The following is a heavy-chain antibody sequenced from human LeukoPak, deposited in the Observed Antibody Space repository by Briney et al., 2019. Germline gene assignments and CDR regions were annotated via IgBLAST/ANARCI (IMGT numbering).Heavy chain of an antibody. J-gene: IGHJ4*02. CDR1: GGSISSYY. V-gene: IGHV4-59*01. D-gene: IGHD3-22*01. CDR3: ARAAPYYYDSSGYFGN. CDR2: IYYSGST. Sequence: SETLSLTCTVSGGSISSYYWSWIRQPPGKGLEWIGYIYYSGSTNYNPSLKSRVTISVDTSKNQFSLKPSSVTAADTAVYYCARAAPYYYDSSGYFGNWGQGTLVTVSS.